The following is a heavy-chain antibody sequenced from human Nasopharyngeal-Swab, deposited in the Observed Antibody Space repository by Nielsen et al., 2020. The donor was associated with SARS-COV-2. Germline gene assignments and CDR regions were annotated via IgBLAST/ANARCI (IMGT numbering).Heavy chain of an antibody. V-gene: IGHV3-74*01. Sequence: GESLKISCAASGFTFSSYWMHWVRQAPGKGLMWVSRINSDGSSTSYADSVKGRFTISRDNAKNTLYLQMNSLRAEDTAVYYCARGGSYDFWSGYCFDYWGQGTLVTVSS. CDR1: GFTFSSYW. D-gene: IGHD3-3*01. J-gene: IGHJ4*02. CDR2: INSDGSST. CDR3: ARGGSYDFWSGYCFDY.